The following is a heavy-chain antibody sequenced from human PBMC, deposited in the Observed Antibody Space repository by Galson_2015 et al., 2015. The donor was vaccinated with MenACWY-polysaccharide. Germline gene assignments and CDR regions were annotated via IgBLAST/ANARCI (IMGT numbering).Heavy chain of an antibody. CDR3: AGDPKQKVTTVPTGRFDY. CDR1: GYTFTSYA. D-gene: IGHD4-17*01. J-gene: IGHJ4*02. Sequence: SVKVSCKASGYTFTSYAMNWVRQAPRQGLEWMGWINTNTGNPTYAQGFTGRVVFSLDTSVSTAYLQISSLKAEDTAVYYCAGDPKQKVTTVPTGRFDYWGQGTLVTVSS. V-gene: IGHV7-4-1*02. CDR2: INTNTGNP.